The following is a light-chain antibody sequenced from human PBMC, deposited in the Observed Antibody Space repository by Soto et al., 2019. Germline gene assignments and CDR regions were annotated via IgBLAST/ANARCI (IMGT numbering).Light chain of an antibody. CDR2: GNN. J-gene: IGLJ2*01. CDR1: SSNIGRNS. V-gene: IGLV1-44*01. Sequence: QSVLTQAPSVSGTPGQRVTITCSGSSSNIGRNSVNWYQHLPGTAPKLLTHGNNHRPSGVPDRFSGSKSGTSATLGITGLQTGDEADYYCGTWDYRLYTVVFGGGTKLTVL. CDR3: GTWDYRLYTVV.